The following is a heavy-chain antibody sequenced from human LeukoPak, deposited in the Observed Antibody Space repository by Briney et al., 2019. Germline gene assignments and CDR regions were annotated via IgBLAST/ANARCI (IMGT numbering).Heavy chain of an antibody. Sequence: SVKVSCKASGGTFSSYAISFVRQAPGQGLEWMGGIIPIFGTANYAQKFQGRVTITADESTTTAYMELTSLRSEDTAVYFCARGGPGYYSDNTGSRGYFKHWGQGTLVTVSS. D-gene: IGHD3-22*01. CDR2: IIPIFGTA. V-gene: IGHV1-69*13. CDR1: GGTFSSYA. J-gene: IGHJ1*01. CDR3: ARGGPGYYSDNTGSRGYFKH.